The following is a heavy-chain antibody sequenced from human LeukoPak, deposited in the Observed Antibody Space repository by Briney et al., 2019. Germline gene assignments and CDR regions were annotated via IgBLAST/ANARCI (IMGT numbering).Heavy chain of an antibody. CDR2: IYYSGST. CDR1: GGSVSSGSYY. D-gene: IGHD6-6*01. J-gene: IGHJ4*02. V-gene: IGHV4-61*01. Sequence: SETLSLTCTVSGGSVSSGSYYWSWIRQPPGKGLEWIGYIYYSGSTNYNPSLKSRVTISVDTSKNQFSLKLSSVTAADTAVYYCAGTSRKYSSSSTFDYWGQGTLVTVSS. CDR3: AGTSRKYSSSSTFDY.